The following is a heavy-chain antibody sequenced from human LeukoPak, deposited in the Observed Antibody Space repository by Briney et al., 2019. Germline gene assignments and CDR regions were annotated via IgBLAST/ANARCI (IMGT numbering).Heavy chain of an antibody. CDR3: ARRNAVHDY. J-gene: IGHJ4*02. Sequence: PGGSLRLSCATSGFSFSSYAMSWVRQAPGKGLEWIGEIYHSGSTNYNPSLKSRVTISVDKSKNQFSLKLSSVTAADTAVYYCARRNAVHDYWGQGTLVTVSS. V-gene: IGHV4-4*02. CDR2: IYHSGST. CDR1: GFSFSSYAM. D-gene: IGHD1-1*01.